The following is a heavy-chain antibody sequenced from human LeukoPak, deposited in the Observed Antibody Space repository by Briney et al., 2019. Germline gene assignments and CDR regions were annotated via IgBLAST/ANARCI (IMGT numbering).Heavy chain of an antibody. CDR2: ISDDSITT. Sequence: QPGGSLRLSCAVSGFTFSDYSVNWVRQAPGKGLEWVSYISDDSITTYYADSVKGRFTLSRDNAKNSLYLQMNSLRAEDTAVYYCASERKSGYYYDLDYWGQGTLVTVSS. CDR1: GFTFSDYS. V-gene: IGHV3-48*04. CDR3: ASERKSGYYYDLDY. J-gene: IGHJ4*02. D-gene: IGHD3-22*01.